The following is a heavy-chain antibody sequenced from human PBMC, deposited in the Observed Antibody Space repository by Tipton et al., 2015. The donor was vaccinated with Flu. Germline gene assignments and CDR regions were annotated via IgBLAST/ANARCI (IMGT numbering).Heavy chain of an antibody. D-gene: IGHD6-6*01. Sequence: TLSLTCTVSGDSIRSDYYWGWIRQPPGKGLEWIGNVFHMGTSYYNPSLQSRVTISLDTSKNQFSLNVISVTAADTAVYYCARHQSSSLLPFDYWGQGTLVTVSS. V-gene: IGHV4-38-2*02. J-gene: IGHJ4*02. CDR1: GDSIRSDYY. CDR3: ARHQSSSLLPFDY. CDR2: VFHMGTS.